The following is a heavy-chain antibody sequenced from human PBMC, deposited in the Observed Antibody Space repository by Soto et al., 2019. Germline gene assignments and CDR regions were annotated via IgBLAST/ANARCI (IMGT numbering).Heavy chain of an antibody. Sequence: QVQLVQSGAEVKKPGASVKVSCKASGYTFTTYGISWVRQAPGQGLEWMGWISAYNGNTNYAQKLQGRVTMTTDTSTSTDYMELRSLRSDDTAVYYCARAPRGGTIFGVVTDNEYFQHWGQGTLVTVSS. V-gene: IGHV1-18*01. CDR3: ARAPRGGTIFGVVTDNEYFQH. CDR1: GYTFTTYG. CDR2: ISAYNGNT. D-gene: IGHD3-3*01. J-gene: IGHJ1*01.